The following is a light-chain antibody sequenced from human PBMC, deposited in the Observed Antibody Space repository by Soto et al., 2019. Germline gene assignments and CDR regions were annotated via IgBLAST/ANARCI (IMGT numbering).Light chain of an antibody. J-gene: IGKJ2*01. CDR3: LQDYNYPFT. V-gene: IGKV1-6*01. CDR2: AAS. Sequence: AIQMTQSPSSLSASIGDRVTITCRASQGIRNDLGWYQQKPGKAPKLLIYAASSLQSVVPSRFSGNGSGTDFTLTISSLQPEDFATYYCLQDYNYPFTFGQGTKLEIK. CDR1: QGIRND.